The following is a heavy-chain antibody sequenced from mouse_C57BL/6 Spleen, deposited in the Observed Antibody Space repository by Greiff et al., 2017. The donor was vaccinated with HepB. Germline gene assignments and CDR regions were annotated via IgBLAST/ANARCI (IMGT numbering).Heavy chain of an antibody. CDR1: GYTFTSYG. D-gene: IGHD1-1*01. J-gene: IGHJ3*01. CDR3: ADYYGSPWFAY. CDR2: IYPRSGNT. Sequence: QVQLKQSGAELARPGASVKLSCKASGYTFTSYGISWVKQRTGQGLEWIGEIYPRSGNTYYNEKFKGKATLTADKSSSTAYMELRSLTSEDSAVYFCADYYGSPWFAYWGQGTLVTVSA. V-gene: IGHV1-81*01.